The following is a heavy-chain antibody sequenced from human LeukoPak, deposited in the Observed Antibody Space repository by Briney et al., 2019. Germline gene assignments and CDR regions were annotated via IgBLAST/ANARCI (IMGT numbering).Heavy chain of an antibody. V-gene: IGHV3-23*01. J-gene: IGHJ4*02. CDR1: GFTFSTSA. Sequence: QPGASLRLSWASCGFTFSTSAMGWVRQAPGKGLEWVSGISVSGYSTYYAESVKGRFTISRDNSKNTLYLQMNSLRAEDTAVYYCAKIFGVVMLTEFYYWGQGTVVTVSS. D-gene: IGHD3-3*01. CDR3: AKIFGVVMLTEFYY. CDR2: ISVSGYST.